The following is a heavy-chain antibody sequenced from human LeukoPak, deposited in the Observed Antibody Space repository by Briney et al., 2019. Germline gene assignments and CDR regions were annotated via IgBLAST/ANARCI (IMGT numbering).Heavy chain of an antibody. CDR2: IYYTGST. Sequence: SETLSLTCTVSGGSISSYYWNWFRQPPGKWMEWIGYIYYTGSTNYNPSLKSRVTISVDTSKNQFSLNLSSVTAADTAVYYCATNAGGYREAPFDYWGQGTLVTVSP. D-gene: IGHD5-12*01. J-gene: IGHJ4*02. V-gene: IGHV4-59*01. CDR3: ATNAGGYREAPFDY. CDR1: GGSISSYY.